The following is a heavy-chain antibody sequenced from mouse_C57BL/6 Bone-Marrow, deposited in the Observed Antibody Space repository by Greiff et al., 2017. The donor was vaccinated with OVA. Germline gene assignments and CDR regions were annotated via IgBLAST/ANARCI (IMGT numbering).Heavy chain of an antibody. CDR3: ARNSYYSNYDYYSMDY. CDR1: GYSITSGYY. Sequence: EVQLQQSGPGLVKPSQSLSLTCSVTGYSITSGYYWNWIRQFPGNKLEWMGYISYDGSNNYNPSLKNRISITRDTSKSQFFLKLNSVTTEDTATYYCARNSYYSNYDYYSMDYCCQGTSVTVSS. D-gene: IGHD2-5*01. J-gene: IGHJ4*01. V-gene: IGHV3-6*01. CDR2: ISYDGSN.